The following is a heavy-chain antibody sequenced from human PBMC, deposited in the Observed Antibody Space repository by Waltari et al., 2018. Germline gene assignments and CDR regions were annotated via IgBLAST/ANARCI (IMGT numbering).Heavy chain of an antibody. J-gene: IGHJ4*02. CDR3: ARGPLLSKVDY. CDR2: IYTSGST. V-gene: IGHV4-61*02. D-gene: IGHD1-26*01. CDR1: GGSIDSGSYY. Sequence: QVQLQESGPGLVKPSQTLSLTCTVSGGSIDSGSYYWSWIRQPAGKGLEWIGRIYTSGSTNYNPSLKSRVTISVDTSKNHFSLNLSSVTAADTAVYYCARGPLLSKVDYCGQGTLVTVSS.